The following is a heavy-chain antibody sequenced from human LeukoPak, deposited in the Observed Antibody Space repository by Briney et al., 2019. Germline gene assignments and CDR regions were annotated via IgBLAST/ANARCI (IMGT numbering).Heavy chain of an antibody. CDR3: AKEYPRIAAAGTQKNLLDY. CDR2: ISPNSGGT. V-gene: IGHV1-2*07. J-gene: IGHJ4*02. D-gene: IGHD6-25*01. CDR1: GYTFTGYY. Sequence: VASVKVSCKPSGYTFTGYYIHWVRQAPGQGLEWMGWISPNSGGTNVAPKFQDRVTMTRDTSINTVYMDLTRLRSDDTAVYFCAKEYPRIAAAGTQKNLLDYWGQGTVVTVSP.